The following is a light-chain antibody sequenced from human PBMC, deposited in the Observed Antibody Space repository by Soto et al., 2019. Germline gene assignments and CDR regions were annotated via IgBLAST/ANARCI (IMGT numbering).Light chain of an antibody. CDR1: QSVTSSY. J-gene: IGKJ1*01. CDR2: GAS. CDR3: QQYAGSPRT. Sequence: EIVLTQSPGTLSLSPGERATLSCRASQSVTSSYLAWYQQKPGQAPRLLIYGASRRATGIPDRFTGSGSGTDFTLTINRVEPEDFAVYFCQQYAGSPRTFGQGTKVEIK. V-gene: IGKV3-20*01.